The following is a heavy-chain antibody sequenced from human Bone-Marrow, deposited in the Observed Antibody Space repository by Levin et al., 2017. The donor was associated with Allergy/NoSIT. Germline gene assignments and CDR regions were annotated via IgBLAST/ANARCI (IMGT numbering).Heavy chain of an antibody. D-gene: IGHD1-1*01. CDR2: INSNGDSL. CDR3: VKGWGLERRASWFDP. V-gene: IGHV3-64D*06. Sequence: GESLKISCLASGFTFSNFAMHWVRQAPGEGLTYVSAINSNGDSLYYADSVKGRFTISRDNSKNTLYLQMSSLRIEDTAVYYCVKGWGLERRASWFDPWGQGTLVTVSS. J-gene: IGHJ5*02. CDR1: GFTFSNFA.